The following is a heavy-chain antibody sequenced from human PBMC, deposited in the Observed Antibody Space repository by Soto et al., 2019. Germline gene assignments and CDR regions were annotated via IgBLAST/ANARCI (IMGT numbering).Heavy chain of an antibody. CDR2: MPAYNGNT. CDR1: GYPFTSYG. J-gene: IGHJ6*02. CDR3: ARDQSGSITIFGVVTHYYHYNYGMDV. Sequence: SVKVSCKACGYPFTSYGISVVRQAPGQGLEWTPWMPAYNGNTNYAQKLQGRVTMTTDTSTSTAYMELRSLRSDDTAVYYCARDQSGSITIFGVVTHYYHYNYGMDVWGQGTTVTVSS. D-gene: IGHD3-3*01. V-gene: IGHV1-18*04.